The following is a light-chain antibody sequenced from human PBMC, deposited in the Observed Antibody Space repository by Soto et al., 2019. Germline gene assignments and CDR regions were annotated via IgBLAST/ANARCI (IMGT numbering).Light chain of an antibody. Sequence: EIVLTQSPGTLSLSPGERATLSCRASQRVSRNYLAWYQQKLGQPPRLLIYGASSRAAGIPDRFSGSGSGTDFTLTITSLETEDFAVYHCQQYSNAPLTFGGGTKVEVK. CDR3: QQYSNAPLT. CDR2: GAS. J-gene: IGKJ4*01. V-gene: IGKV3-20*01. CDR1: QRVSRNY.